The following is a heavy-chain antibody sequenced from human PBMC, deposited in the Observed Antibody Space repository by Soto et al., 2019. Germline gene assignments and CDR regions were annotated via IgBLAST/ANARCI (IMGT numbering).Heavy chain of an antibody. J-gene: IGHJ4*02. Sequence: QVQLVESGGGVVQPGKSLRLSCAASGFRFSNYAMHWVRHAPGKGLEWVASISFDEINKKYADSVKGRFTISRDNPKNTLFLQMNSLRTEDTALYYCASLYYYGLTYYFDYWGQGSLVTVSS. CDR1: GFRFSNYA. V-gene: IGHV3-30-3*01. CDR3: ASLYYYGLTYYFDY. CDR2: ISFDEINK. D-gene: IGHD3-16*01.